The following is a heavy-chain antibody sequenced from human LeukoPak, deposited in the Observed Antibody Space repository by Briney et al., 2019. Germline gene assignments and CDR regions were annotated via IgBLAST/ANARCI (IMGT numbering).Heavy chain of an antibody. CDR2: IGTTADNYAT. CDR3: SGVVTILYY. J-gene: IGHJ4*02. D-gene: IGHD2-21*02. V-gene: IGHV3-73*01. Sequence: GGSLTLSCAASGFTFSGSAIHWVRQASGKGLEWVGRIGTTADNYATAYAASVKGRFTISRDDSKNTAYLQMNSLKTEDTAVYYCSGVVTILYYWGQGTLVTVSS. CDR1: GFTFSGSA.